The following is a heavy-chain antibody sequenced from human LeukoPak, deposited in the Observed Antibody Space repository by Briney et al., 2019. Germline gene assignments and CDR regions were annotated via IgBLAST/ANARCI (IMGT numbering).Heavy chain of an antibody. V-gene: IGHV1-2*02. CDR3: ARDSVDVWDIVTLETEVK. CDR1: GYTFTGYY. Sequence: ASVKVSCKASGYTFTGYYMHWVRQAPGQGLEWMGWINPNSGGTNYAQKFQGRVTMTRDTSISTAYMELSRLRSDDTAVYYCARDSVDVWDIVTLETEVKWGQGTLVTVSS. D-gene: IGHD2-15*01. J-gene: IGHJ4*02. CDR2: INPNSGGT.